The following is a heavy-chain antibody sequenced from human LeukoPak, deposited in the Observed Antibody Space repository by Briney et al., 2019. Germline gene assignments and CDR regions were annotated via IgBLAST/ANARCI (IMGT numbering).Heavy chain of an antibody. J-gene: IGHJ3*02. Sequence: GGSLRLSCAASGFTFSRYGMHWVRQAPGKGLEWVTFIRYDGSNENYADSVKGRFTISRDNSKNTLYLQMNGLRTEDTAVYYCAKNFGDALDIWGQGTMVTVSS. CDR3: AKNFGDALDI. CDR1: GFTFSRYG. CDR2: IRYDGSNE. D-gene: IGHD3-16*01. V-gene: IGHV3-30*02.